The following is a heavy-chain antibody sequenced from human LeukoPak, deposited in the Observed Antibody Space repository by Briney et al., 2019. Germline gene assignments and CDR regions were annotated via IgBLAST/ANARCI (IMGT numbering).Heavy chain of an antibody. CDR2: ISSISTTI. CDR1: GFTFSTYR. J-gene: IGHJ4*02. Sequence: GGSLRLSCAASGFTFSTYRMNWVREAPGKGLEWVSYISSISTTIYYAFSVKGRFTFSRDNAKMSLFLQMHSLRAEDTALYYCARERVVGAPYFYYWGEGTLVTVS. V-gene: IGHV3-48*01. D-gene: IGHD1-26*01. CDR3: ARERVVGAPYFYY.